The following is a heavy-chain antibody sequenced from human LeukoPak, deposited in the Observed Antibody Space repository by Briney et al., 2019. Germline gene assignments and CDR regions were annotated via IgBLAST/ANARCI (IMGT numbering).Heavy chain of an antibody. J-gene: IGHJ4*02. Sequence: SETLSLTCAVYGGSFSGYYWSWIRQPPGKGLEWIGEINHSGSTNYSPSLKSRVTVSVDTSKNQFSLKLSSVTAADTAVYYCARGRSDYVWGSYRYLDYWGQGTLVTVSS. CDR2: INHSGST. CDR1: GGSFSGYY. V-gene: IGHV4-34*01. D-gene: IGHD3-16*02. CDR3: ARGRSDYVWGSYRYLDY.